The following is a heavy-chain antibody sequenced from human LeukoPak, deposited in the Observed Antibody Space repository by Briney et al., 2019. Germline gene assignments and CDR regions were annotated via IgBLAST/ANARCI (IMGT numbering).Heavy chain of an antibody. J-gene: IGHJ6*03. CDR2: IRSSTSYI. CDR3: ARDGSPLGGYYYYYMDV. Sequence: GGSLRLSCAASGFTFSSYNMNWVRQAPGKGLEWVSSIRSSTSYIYYADSVKGRFTISRDSAKNSLYLQMSSLRAEDTAVYYCARDGSPLGGYYYYYMDVWGKGTTVTISS. D-gene: IGHD3-10*01. CDR1: GFTFSSYN. V-gene: IGHV3-21*01.